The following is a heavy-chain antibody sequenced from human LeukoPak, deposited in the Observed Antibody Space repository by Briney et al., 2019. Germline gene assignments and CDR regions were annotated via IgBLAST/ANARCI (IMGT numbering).Heavy chain of an antibody. CDR2: IRYDGSNK. CDR1: GFTFSSYG. V-gene: IGHV3-30*02. D-gene: IGHD6-19*01. Sequence: PGGSLRLSCAASGFTFSSYGMHWVRQAPGKGLEWVAFIRYDGSNKYYADSVKGRFTISRDNSKNTLYLQMNSLRAEDTAVYYCAKGEYAAGTGYYFDYWGQGTLVTVSS. CDR3: AKGEYAAGTGYYFDY. J-gene: IGHJ4*02.